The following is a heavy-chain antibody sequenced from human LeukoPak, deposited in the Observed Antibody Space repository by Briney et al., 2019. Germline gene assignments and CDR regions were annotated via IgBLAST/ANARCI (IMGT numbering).Heavy chain of an antibody. CDR3: ARDTRGYSYGSTDY. D-gene: IGHD5-18*01. Sequence: GASVKVSCKASGYTFTSYGISWVRQAPGQGLEWMGWISAYNGNTNYAQKLQGRVTMTTGTSTSTAYLELRSLRSDDTAVYYCARDTRGYSYGSTDYWGQGTLVTVSS. CDR2: ISAYNGNT. CDR1: GYTFTSYG. V-gene: IGHV1-18*01. J-gene: IGHJ4*02.